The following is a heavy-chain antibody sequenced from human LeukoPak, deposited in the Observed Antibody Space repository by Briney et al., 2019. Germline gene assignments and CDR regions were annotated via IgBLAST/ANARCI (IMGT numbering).Heavy chain of an antibody. CDR1: GFTFSSYW. CDR3: AKDRGIAAAARGDPLDY. Sequence: GGSLRLSCAASGFTFSSYWMHWVRQAPGKGLVWVSRINSDGSSTSYADSVKGRFTISRDNSKNTLYLQMNSLRAEDTAVYYCAKDRGIAAAARGDPLDYWGQGTLVTVSS. V-gene: IGHV3-74*01. D-gene: IGHD6-13*01. J-gene: IGHJ4*02. CDR2: INSDGSST.